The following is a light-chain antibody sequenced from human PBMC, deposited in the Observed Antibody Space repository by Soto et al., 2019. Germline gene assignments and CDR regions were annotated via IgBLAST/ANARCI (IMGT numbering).Light chain of an antibody. J-gene: IGLJ2*01. V-gene: IGLV2-14*01. CDR3: SSYPSSRTLGV. CDR2: DVS. CDR1: SSDVGGYNY. Sequence: QSVLTQPASVSGSPGQSITISCTGTSSDVGGYNYVSWYQQHPGKAPKLMIYDVSNRPSGVSNRFSGSKSGNTASLTISGLQAEDESDYYCSSYPSSRTLGVFGGGTKLTVL.